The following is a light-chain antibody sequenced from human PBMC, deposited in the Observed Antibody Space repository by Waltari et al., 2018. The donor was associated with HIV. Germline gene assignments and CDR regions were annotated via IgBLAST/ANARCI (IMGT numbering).Light chain of an antibody. CDR3: CSYAGYYTYV. Sequence: QSALTQPRSVSGSPGQSVTISCTGTYSDVDVYNYVSWYQLHPGKAPRLISYDVTTRPSGVPDRFACSKSGKTASLTISGVQPEDEADYYCCSYAGYYTYVGGTGT. CDR1: YSDVDVYNY. V-gene: IGLV2-11*01. J-gene: IGLJ1*01. CDR2: DVT.